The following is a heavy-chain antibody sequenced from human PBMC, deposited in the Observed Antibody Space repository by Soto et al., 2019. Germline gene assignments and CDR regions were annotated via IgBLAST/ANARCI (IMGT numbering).Heavy chain of an antibody. CDR2: IHDSGST. Sequence: SETLSLTCTVSGSSISTYYWSWVRQLPGKGLEWIGYIHDSGSTYYNPSLKSRVTMSLDTSRNQFFLQLNSVTAADTAVYYCARESAGSGKNNWYDPWGQGMLVTVSS. CDR1: GSSISTYY. V-gene: IGHV4-59*01. D-gene: IGHD3-10*01. J-gene: IGHJ5*02. CDR3: ARESAGSGKNNWYDP.